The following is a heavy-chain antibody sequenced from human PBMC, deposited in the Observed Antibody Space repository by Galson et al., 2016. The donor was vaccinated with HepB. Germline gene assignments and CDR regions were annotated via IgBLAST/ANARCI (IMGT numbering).Heavy chain of an antibody. D-gene: IGHD3-10*01. Sequence: SLRLSCAASGFTFETYGMHWVRQAPGKGLEWVANINQDRSEKYYVDSLKGRFTISRDNAKNSLYLQMNSLRAEDTAVYFCARRIVNQGRIGGWGWGMDVWGQGVTVTVS. CDR2: INQDRSEK. CDR1: GFTFETYG. V-gene: IGHV3-7*01. J-gene: IGHJ6*02. CDR3: ARRIVNQGRIGGWGWGMDV.